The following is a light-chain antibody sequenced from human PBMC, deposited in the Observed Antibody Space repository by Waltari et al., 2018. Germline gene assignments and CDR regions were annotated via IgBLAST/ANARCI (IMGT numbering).Light chain of an antibody. CDR1: SLRSYY. V-gene: IGLV3-19*01. Sequence: SSELTQDPAVSVALGQTVRITCQGDSLRSYYASWYQQKPGQAPVLVIYGKNNRPSGIPDRFSGSSSGNTASLTITGAQAEYEADYYCNSRDSSGNHLGVFGGGTKLTVL. J-gene: IGLJ3*02. CDR3: NSRDSSGNHLGV. CDR2: GKN.